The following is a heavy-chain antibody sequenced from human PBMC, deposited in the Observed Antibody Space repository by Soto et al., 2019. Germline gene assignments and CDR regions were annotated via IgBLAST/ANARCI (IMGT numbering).Heavy chain of an antibody. CDR3: ARFLSLDYDYVWGSYRYTAFDY. V-gene: IGHV2-70*01. J-gene: IGHJ4*02. CDR2: IDWDDDK. Sequence: GSGPTLVNPTQTLTLTCTFSGFSLSTSGMCVSWIRQPPGKALEWLALIDWDDDKYYSTSLKTRLTISKDTSKNQVVLTMTNMDPVDTATYYCARFLSLDYDYVWGSYRYTAFDYWGQGTLVTVSS. D-gene: IGHD3-16*02. CDR1: GFSLSTSGMC.